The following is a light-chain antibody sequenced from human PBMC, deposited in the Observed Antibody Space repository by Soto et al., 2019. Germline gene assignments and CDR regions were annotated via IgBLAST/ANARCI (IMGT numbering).Light chain of an antibody. J-gene: IGKJ1*01. CDR1: QTISSW. CDR3: QHYNSYSEA. V-gene: IGKV1-5*03. CDR2: KAS. Sequence: DIQMTQSPSTLSGSVGDRVTITCRASQTISSWLAWYQQKPGKAPKPLIYKASTLKSGVPSRFSGSGSGTEFTLTISSLQPDDFATYYCQHYNSYSEAFGPGPKVDIK.